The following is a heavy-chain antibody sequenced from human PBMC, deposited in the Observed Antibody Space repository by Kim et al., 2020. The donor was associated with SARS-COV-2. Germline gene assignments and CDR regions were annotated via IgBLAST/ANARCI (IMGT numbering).Heavy chain of an antibody. Sequence: GGSLRRSCAASGLTFSSYAMTWVRQAPGKGLEWVSAISTGGGGTYYADSVKGRFTISRDNSKNTLYLQMNSLRAEDTAVYYCAKRVAGAFDIWGQGTMVTVSS. CDR1: GLTFSSYA. V-gene: IGHV3-23*01. J-gene: IGHJ3*02. CDR2: ISTGGGGT. CDR3: AKRVAGAFDI.